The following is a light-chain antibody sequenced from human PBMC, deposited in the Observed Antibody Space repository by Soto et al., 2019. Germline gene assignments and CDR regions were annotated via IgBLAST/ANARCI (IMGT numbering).Light chain of an antibody. J-gene: IGLJ1*01. CDR1: SSDVGSYKF. CDR3: SSYTSNNTLV. Sequence: QSALTQPASVSGSPGQSTTISCTGTSSDVGSYKFVSWHQHHPGQAPKLMIFEVSNRPSGISNRFSGSKSGNTASLTISGLQAEDEGDYYCSSYTSNNTLVFGTGTKVTVL. V-gene: IGLV2-14*02. CDR2: EVS.